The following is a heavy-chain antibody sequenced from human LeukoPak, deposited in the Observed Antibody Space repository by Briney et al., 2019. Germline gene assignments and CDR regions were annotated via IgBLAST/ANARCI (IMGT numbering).Heavy chain of an antibody. Sequence: GGSLRLSCAASGFAFSTYSMSWVRQAPGKGLEWVSSISGSGATTYYADSVKGRFTVLRDNSKITLYLQMNSLRADDTAVYYCAKAPVTTCRGAYCYPFDYWGQGTLVTVSS. D-gene: IGHD2-21*01. V-gene: IGHV3-23*01. CDR1: GFAFSTYS. CDR3: AKAPVTTCRGAYCYPFDY. J-gene: IGHJ4*02. CDR2: ISGSGATT.